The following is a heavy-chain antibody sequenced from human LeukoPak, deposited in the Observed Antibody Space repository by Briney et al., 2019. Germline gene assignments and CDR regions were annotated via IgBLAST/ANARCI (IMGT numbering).Heavy chain of an antibody. CDR2: INPHSGGT. V-gene: IGHV1-2*02. D-gene: IGHD5-24*01. CDR3: AREGVIGDGYNFFDY. CDR1: GYTFIGYY. Sequence: ASVKVSCKASGYTFIGYYMHCVRQAPGHGVEWMRWINPHSGGTNSEQNFQGRVTMSRDTSISTVYMELSRQRSDDTALYYCAREGVIGDGYNFFDYWGQGTLVTVSS. J-gene: IGHJ4*02.